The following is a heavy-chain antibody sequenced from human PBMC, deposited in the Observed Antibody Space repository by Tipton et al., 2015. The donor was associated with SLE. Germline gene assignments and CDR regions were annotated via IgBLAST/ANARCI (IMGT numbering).Heavy chain of an antibody. CDR1: GDSITRSSFY. CDR2: IYTSGST. Sequence: TLSLTCTVSGDSITRSSFYWGWIRQPPGKGLEWIGSIYTSGSTNYNPSLKRRVTISVDTSKNQFSLKLGSVTAADTAVYYCARYFYDSSGVCLFDLWGQGTLVTVSS. CDR3: ARYFYDSSGVCLFDL. J-gene: IGHJ4*02. V-gene: IGHV4-39*07. D-gene: IGHD3-22*01.